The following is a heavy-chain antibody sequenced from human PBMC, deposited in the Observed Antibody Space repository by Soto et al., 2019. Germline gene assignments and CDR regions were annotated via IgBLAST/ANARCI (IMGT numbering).Heavy chain of an antibody. CDR2: IIPIFGTA. J-gene: IGHJ6*02. CDR1: GGTFSSYA. CDR3: ARCTIPLLRARDYYGMDV. Sequence: QVQLVQSGAEVKKPGSSVKVSCKASGGTFSSYAISWVRQAPGQGIEWMGGIIPIFGTANYAQKFQSRVTITADKSTSTAFMDLSSVRSEDTAVYYCARCTIPLLRARDYYGMDVWGQGITVTVSS. D-gene: IGHD2-15*01. V-gene: IGHV1-69*06.